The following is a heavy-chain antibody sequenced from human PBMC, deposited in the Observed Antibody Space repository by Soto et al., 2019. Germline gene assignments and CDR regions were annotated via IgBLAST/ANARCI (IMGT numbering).Heavy chain of an antibody. Sequence: ASVKVSCKASGGTFSSYAISWVRQAPGQGLEWMGGIIPIFGTANYAQKFQGRVTITADESTSTAYMELSSLGSEDTAVYYCARVPIVSVPGAFDIWGQGTMVTVSS. J-gene: IGHJ3*02. CDR3: ARVPIVSVPGAFDI. V-gene: IGHV1-69*13. CDR2: IIPIFGTA. CDR1: GGTFSSYA. D-gene: IGHD3-16*02.